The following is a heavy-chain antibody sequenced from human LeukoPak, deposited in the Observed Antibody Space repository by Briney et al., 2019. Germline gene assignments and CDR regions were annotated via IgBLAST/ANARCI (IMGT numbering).Heavy chain of an antibody. CDR2: ISSSGSTI. CDR3: ARDNYYDSSGYYLYYYGMDV. V-gene: IGHV3-48*03. J-gene: IGHJ6*02. D-gene: IGHD3-22*01. Sequence: GGSLRLSCAASGFTFSSYEMNWVRQAPGKGLEWVSYISSSGSTIYYADSVKGRFTISRDNAKNSLYLQMNSLRAVDTAVYYCARDNYYDSSGYYLYYYGMDVWGQGTTVTVSS. CDR1: GFTFSSYE.